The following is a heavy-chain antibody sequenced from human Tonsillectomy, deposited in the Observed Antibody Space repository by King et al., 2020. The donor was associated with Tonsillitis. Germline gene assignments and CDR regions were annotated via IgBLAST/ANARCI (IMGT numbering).Heavy chain of an antibody. Sequence: LQLVQSGAEVKKPGSSVKVSCKASGGTFSTYAVSWVRQAPGQGLEWMGGIIPIFGTPNYAQKFQGRVTITADESTSTAYMELSSLRSEDTSVYYCARDDIVVVPAVIGGYYHYGMDVWGQGTTVTVSS. V-gene: IGHV1-69*01. CDR2: IIPIFGTP. J-gene: IGHJ6*02. CDR1: GGTFSTYA. CDR3: ARDDIVVVPAVIGGYYHYGMDV. D-gene: IGHD2-2*02.